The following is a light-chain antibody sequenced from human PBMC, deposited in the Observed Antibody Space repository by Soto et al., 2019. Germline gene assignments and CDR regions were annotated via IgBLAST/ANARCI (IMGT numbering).Light chain of an antibody. CDR2: AVS. J-gene: IGLJ3*02. Sequence: QSALTQPASVFGSPGQSITISCTGTSSDVGGYNYVSWYQQHPGKAPKLMIYAVSNRPSGVSNRFSGSKSGNTASLTISGLQAEDEADYYCSSYTSSSTWVFGGGTKLTVL. CDR3: SSYTSSSTWV. CDR1: SSDVGGYNY. V-gene: IGLV2-14*01.